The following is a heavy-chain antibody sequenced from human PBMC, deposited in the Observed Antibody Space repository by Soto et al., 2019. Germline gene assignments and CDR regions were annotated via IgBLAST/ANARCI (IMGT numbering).Heavy chain of an antibody. V-gene: IGHV3-72*01. Sequence: EVQLVESGGGLVQPGGSLGLSCAASGLTFVNHSMDWVRQAPGKGLEWVGGIRNKANSKSTENAASVKGRFTISRDESKNSLYLQMNSLKTEDTAVYYCARFSGSYTRGLDYWGQGTLVTVSS. CDR3: ARFSGSYTRGLDY. CDR1: GLTFVNHS. J-gene: IGHJ4*02. CDR2: IRNKANSKST. D-gene: IGHD1-26*01.